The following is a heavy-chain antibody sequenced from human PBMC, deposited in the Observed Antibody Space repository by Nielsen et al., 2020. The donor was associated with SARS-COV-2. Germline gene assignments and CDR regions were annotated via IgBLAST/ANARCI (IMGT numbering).Heavy chain of an antibody. Sequence: GGSLRLSCAASGFTFGSYAMSWVRRAPGKGLEWVSLITDNGETTFYADSAKGRFAISRDNSNNILSLQMNSLRGDDTAIYYCAKGGFGELPDAFDVWGQGTIVTVSS. V-gene: IGHV3-23*01. D-gene: IGHD3-10*01. CDR3: AKGGFGELPDAFDV. CDR1: GFTFGSYA. CDR2: ITDNGETT. J-gene: IGHJ3*01.